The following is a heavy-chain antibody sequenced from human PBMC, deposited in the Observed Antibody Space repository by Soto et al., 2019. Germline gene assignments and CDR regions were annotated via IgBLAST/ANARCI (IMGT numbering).Heavy chain of an antibody. V-gene: IGHV3-74*01. CDR2: INADGSVT. D-gene: IGHD3-10*01. CDR3: ATAGSYRFDY. Sequence: GGSLRLSCTASGFTFSSSWIHWVRQAPGKGLEWVSRINADGSVTNYADSVKGRFTVSRDNAKNTLYLQMNSLRAEDTAVYFCATAGSYRFDYWGQGTLVNVSS. J-gene: IGHJ4*02. CDR1: GFTFSSSW.